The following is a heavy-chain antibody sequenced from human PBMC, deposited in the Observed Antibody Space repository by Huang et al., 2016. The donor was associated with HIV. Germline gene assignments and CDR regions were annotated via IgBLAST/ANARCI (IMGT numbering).Heavy chain of an antibody. V-gene: IGHV3-30*18. CDR3: AKGGSAAAVLDF. D-gene: IGHD6-13*01. Sequence: QVQLVESGGGVVQRGRSLRISCAASGFTFSSYGMHWVRQAPGKGLEGVAVISYDAKTKYYADSVKGRFSISRDNSKTTVYLQLNSQRVEDTAVYYCAKGGSAAAVLDFWGQGTLVTVSS. CDR2: ISYDAKTK. CDR1: GFTFSSYG. J-gene: IGHJ4*02.